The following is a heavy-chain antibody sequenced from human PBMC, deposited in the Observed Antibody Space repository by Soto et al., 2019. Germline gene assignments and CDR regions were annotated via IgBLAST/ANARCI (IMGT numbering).Heavy chain of an antibody. CDR1: GYTFTRSG. V-gene: IGHV1-18*01. J-gene: IGHJ6*02. Sequence: ASVKVSCKASGYTFTRSGISWVRQAPGQGLEWMGWISTYNGDTNYAQTFQGRVTMTTDTSTSTVYMELRSLRSDDTAVYYCAREGVAPSYYYGMDVLGQGTPVTVS. CDR2: ISTYNGDT. D-gene: IGHD5-12*01. CDR3: AREGVAPSYYYGMDV.